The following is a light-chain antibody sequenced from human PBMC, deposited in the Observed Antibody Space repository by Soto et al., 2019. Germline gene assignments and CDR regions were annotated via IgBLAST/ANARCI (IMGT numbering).Light chain of an antibody. CDR2: DVS. CDR1: SSDVGGYNY. V-gene: IGLV2-14*01. J-gene: IGLJ2*01. CDR3: SSYTGSSTEV. Sequence: QSALTQPASVCGSPEHSITISCTGTSSDVGGYNYVSWYQQHPGKAPKLVIYDVSNRPSGVSNRFSGSKSGNTASLTISGLQAEDEADYYCSSYTGSSTEVFGGGTKLTVL.